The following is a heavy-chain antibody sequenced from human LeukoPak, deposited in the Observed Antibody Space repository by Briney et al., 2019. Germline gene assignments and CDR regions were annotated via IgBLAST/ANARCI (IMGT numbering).Heavy chain of an antibody. D-gene: IGHD2-2*01. J-gene: IGHJ4*02. CDR2: IYHSGST. CDR1: GGSISSGGYY. V-gene: IGHV4-30-2*01. Sequence: SETLSLTCTVAGGSISSGGYYWSWIRQPPGKGLEWIGYIYHSGSTYYNPSLKSRVTISVDRSKNQFSLKLSSVTAADTAVYYCASEVPAAQIDSWGPGTLVTASS. CDR3: ASEVPAAQIDS.